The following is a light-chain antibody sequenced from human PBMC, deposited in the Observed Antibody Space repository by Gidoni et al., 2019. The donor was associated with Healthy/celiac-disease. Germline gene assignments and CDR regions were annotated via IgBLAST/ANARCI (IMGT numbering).Light chain of an antibody. CDR2: AAS. CDR3: QQSYSTPRFT. Sequence: DIQMTPSPSSLSASVGDRVTITCRASQSISSYLNWYQQKPGKAPKLLIYAASSLQSGAPARFSGSGSGTDFTLTISSLQPEDFATYYCQQSYSTPRFTFGPGTKVDIK. V-gene: IGKV1-39*01. CDR1: QSISSY. J-gene: IGKJ3*01.